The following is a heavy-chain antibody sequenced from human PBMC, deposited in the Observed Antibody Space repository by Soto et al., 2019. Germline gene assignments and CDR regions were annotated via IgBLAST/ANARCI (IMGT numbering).Heavy chain of an antibody. CDR1: GFSLSINGVG. CDR3: AHIIVGATWRDY. CDR2: IYWDDDK. Sequence: QITLKESGPTLVKPTQTLTLTCTFSGFSLSINGVGVGRIRQPPGKALEWLALIYWDDDKRYSPSLKSRLTITKDTSKNQVVLTMTNMDPVDTATYYCAHIIVGATWRDYWGQGTLVTVSS. J-gene: IGHJ4*02. V-gene: IGHV2-5*02. D-gene: IGHD1-26*01.